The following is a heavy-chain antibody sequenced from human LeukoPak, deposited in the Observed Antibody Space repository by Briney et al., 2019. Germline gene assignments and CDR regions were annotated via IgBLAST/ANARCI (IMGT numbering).Heavy chain of an antibody. CDR1: GFTLSNAW. J-gene: IGHJ4*02. D-gene: IGHD2-2*02. V-gene: IGHV3-15*01. CDR2: IKSKTDGGTT. Sequence: GGSLRLSCAASGFTLSNAWMSWVRQAPGKGLEWVGRIKSKTDGGTTDYAAPVKGRFTISRDDSKNTLYLQMNSLKTEDTAVYYCTTGSMAYTYYFDYWGQGTLVTVSS. CDR3: TTGSMAYTYYFDY.